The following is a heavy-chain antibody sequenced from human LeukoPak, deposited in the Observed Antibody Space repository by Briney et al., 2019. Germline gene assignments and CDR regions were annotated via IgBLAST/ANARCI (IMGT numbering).Heavy chain of an antibody. D-gene: IGHD1-26*01. CDR2: IQPDGSEQ. Sequence: GGSLRLSCVASGFTFSSKWMSWVRQAPGKGLEWVGNIQPDGSEQYPVDSVKGRFTISRDNARNSLYLQMNSLRAEDTAVYYCARSGSYGDYFDYWGQGTLVTVSS. V-gene: IGHV3-7*01. CDR3: ARSGSYGDYFDY. CDR1: GFTFSSKW. J-gene: IGHJ4*02.